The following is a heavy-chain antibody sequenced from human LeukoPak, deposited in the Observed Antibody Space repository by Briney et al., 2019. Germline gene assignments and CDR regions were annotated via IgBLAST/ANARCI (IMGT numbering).Heavy chain of an antibody. V-gene: IGHV4-59*01. J-gene: IGHJ4*02. D-gene: IGHD2-8*01. CDR2: VYHTGTT. CDR1: DGSITDYY. Sequence: PSETLSLTCTVSDGSITDYYWNWVRQSPEKGLEWIGYVYHTGTTYYSPSLKSRVAISLDRSKNQFSLSLNSVTAADTAVYYCARSVLWSGDLGYWGQGILVTVSS. CDR3: ARSVLWSGDLGY.